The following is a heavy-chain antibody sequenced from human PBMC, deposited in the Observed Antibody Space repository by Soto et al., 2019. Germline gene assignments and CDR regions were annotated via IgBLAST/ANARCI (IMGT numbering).Heavy chain of an antibody. CDR2: ISWNSGSI. CDR1: GFTFDDYA. CDR3: AKAGFWSGYYSLVDY. J-gene: IGHJ4*02. D-gene: IGHD3-3*01. Sequence: ALRLSCAASGFTFDDYAMHWVRQAPGKGLEWVSGISWNSGSIGYAGSVKGRFTISRDNAKNSLYLQMNSLRAEDTALYYCAKAGFWSGYYSLVDYWGQGTLVTVSS. V-gene: IGHV3-9*01.